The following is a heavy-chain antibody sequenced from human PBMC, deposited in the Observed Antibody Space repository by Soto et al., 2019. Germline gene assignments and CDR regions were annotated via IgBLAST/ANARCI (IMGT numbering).Heavy chain of an antibody. D-gene: IGHD3-16*01. V-gene: IGHV1-69*13. Sequence: ASVKVSCKASGGTFSSYAISWVRQAPGQGLEWMGGIIPIFGTANYAQKFQGRVTITADESTSTAYMELSSLRSEDTAVYYCARSFHGGGGTNFDYWGQGTLVTVSS. J-gene: IGHJ4*02. CDR1: GGTFSSYA. CDR3: ARSFHGGGGTNFDY. CDR2: IIPIFGTA.